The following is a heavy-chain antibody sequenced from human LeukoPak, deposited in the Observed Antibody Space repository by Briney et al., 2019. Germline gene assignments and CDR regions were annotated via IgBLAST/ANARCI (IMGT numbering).Heavy chain of an antibody. J-gene: IGHJ4*02. CDR2: ISSSSSYI. CDR1: GFTFSSYS. Sequence: GGSLRPSCAASGFTFSSYSMNWVRQAPGKGLEWVSSISSSSSYIYYADSVKGRFTISRDNAKNSLYPQMNSLRADDTAVYYCAREYSSSSVNVFDSWGQGTLVTVSS. CDR3: AREYSSSSVNVFDS. D-gene: IGHD6-6*01. V-gene: IGHV3-21*01.